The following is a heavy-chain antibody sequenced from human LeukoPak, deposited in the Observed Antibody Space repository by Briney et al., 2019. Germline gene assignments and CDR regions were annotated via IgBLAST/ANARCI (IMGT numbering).Heavy chain of an antibody. CDR1: GGSISSSSYY. J-gene: IGHJ4*02. D-gene: IGHD5-18*01. CDR2: IYYSGST. Sequence: PSETLSLTCTVSGGSISSSSYYWGWIRQPPGKGLEWIGSIYYSGSTYYNPSLKSRVTISVDTSKNQFSLKLSSVTAADTAVYYCATPWIREGRPPCWGQGTLVTVSS. CDR3: ATPWIREGRPPC. V-gene: IGHV4-39*01.